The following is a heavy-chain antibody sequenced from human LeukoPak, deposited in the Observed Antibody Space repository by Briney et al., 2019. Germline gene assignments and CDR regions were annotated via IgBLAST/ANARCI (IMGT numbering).Heavy chain of an antibody. CDR3: ARDSLGQQQLAGNIDY. CDR2: TYYRSKWYN. J-gene: IGHJ4*02. D-gene: IGHD6-13*01. Sequence: SQTLSLTCAISGDSVSSNSAAWNWIRQSPSRGLEWLGRTYYRSKWYNDYAVSVKSRITINPDTSKNQFSLQLNSVTPEDTAVYYCARDSLGQQQLAGNIDYWGQGTLVTVSS. V-gene: IGHV6-1*01. CDR1: GDSVSSNSAA.